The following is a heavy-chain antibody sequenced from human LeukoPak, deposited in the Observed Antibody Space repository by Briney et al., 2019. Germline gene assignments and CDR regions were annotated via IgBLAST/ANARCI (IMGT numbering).Heavy chain of an antibody. J-gene: IGHJ4*02. CDR3: VRGIYSGYDRSFDS. Sequence: KASETLSLTCTVSGGSISTYYWNWIRQPPGKGLEWIGYIHYSGTTNHNPSLKGRVTISVDTSKNQLSLKLTSVTAADTAVYYCVRGIYSGYDRSFDSWGQGTLVTVSS. CDR1: GGSISTYY. V-gene: IGHV4-59*01. D-gene: IGHD5-12*01. CDR2: IHYSGTT.